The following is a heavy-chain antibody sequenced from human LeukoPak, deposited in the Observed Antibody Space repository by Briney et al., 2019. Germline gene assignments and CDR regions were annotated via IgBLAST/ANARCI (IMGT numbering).Heavy chain of an antibody. J-gene: IGHJ4*02. Sequence: SETLSLTCSLSGGSITSNQYYWGWIRQPPGKGLEWIGCVYYNGKTQYIPSLKTRVTISIDTSKTQFSLRLTSVSAEDTAFYYFARSTGNTPGYFDHWGQGILVRVSS. CDR3: ARSTGNTPGYFDH. V-gene: IGHV4-39*01. CDR2: VYYNGKT. CDR1: GGSITSNQYY. D-gene: IGHD1/OR15-1a*01.